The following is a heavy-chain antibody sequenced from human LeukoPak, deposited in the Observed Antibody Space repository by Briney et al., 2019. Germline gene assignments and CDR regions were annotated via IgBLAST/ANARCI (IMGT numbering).Heavy chain of an antibody. Sequence: ASVKVSCKASGYTFTGYYMHWVRQAPGQGLEWMGWINPNSGGTNYAQKFQGRVTMSRDTSISTAYMELSRLRSDDTAVYYCASLPYSSGWFDYWGRGTLVTVSS. CDR3: ASLPYSSGWFDY. CDR2: INPNSGGT. D-gene: IGHD6-19*01. CDR1: GYTFTGYY. J-gene: IGHJ4*02. V-gene: IGHV1-2*02.